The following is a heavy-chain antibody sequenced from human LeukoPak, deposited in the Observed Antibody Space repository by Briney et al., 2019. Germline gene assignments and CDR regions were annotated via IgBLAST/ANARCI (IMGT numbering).Heavy chain of an antibody. D-gene: IGHD3-22*01. J-gene: IGHJ3*02. CDR3: ARDRRYYYDSSRYWGRLDAFDI. CDR1: GYTFTGYY. Sequence: GASVKVSCKASGYTFTGYYMHWVRQAPGQGLEWMGRINPNSGGTNYAQKFQGRVTMTRDTSISTAYMELSRLKSDDTAVYYCARDRRYYYDSSRYWGRLDAFDIWGQGTMVTVSS. V-gene: IGHV1-2*06. CDR2: INPNSGGT.